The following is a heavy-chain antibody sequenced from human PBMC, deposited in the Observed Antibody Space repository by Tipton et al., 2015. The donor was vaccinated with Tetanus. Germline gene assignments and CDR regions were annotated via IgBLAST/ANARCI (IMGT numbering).Heavy chain of an antibody. CDR2: IYQSGST. J-gene: IGHJ6*02. Sequence: TLSLTCTVSGGSVNSGSYYWSWIRQPPGKGLEWIGYIYQSGSTSYSPPLESRVTISLETSKNQVSLRLSSVTAADTVVYYCARDGPYYSDTGNDYLFYGMDVWGQGTTVTVSS. CDR1: GGSVNSGSYY. V-gene: IGHV4-61*01. CDR3: ARDGPYYSDTGNDYLFYGMDV. D-gene: IGHD3-22*01.